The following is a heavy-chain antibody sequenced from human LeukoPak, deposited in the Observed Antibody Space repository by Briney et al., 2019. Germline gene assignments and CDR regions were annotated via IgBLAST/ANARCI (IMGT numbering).Heavy chain of an antibody. D-gene: IGHD3-22*01. CDR1: GGTFISYA. V-gene: IGHV1-69*04. CDR2: IIPILGIA. Sequence: SVKVSCKASGGTFISYAISWVRQAPGQGLEWMGRIIPILGIANYAQKFQGRVTITADKSTSTAYMELSSLRSEDTAVYYCARVYYDSSGYGYYFDYWGQGTLVTVSS. CDR3: ARVYYDSSGYGYYFDY. J-gene: IGHJ4*02.